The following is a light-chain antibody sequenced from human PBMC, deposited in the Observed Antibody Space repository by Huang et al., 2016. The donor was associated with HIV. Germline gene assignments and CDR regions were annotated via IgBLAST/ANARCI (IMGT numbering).Light chain of an antibody. CDR1: QSLLHSNGYNY. Sequence: DIVMTQSPLSLPVTPGEPASISCRSSQSLLHSNGYNYFDWYLQKPGQSPQLLIYLGSNRASGVPDRFRGRGSGTDFTLKISRVESEDVGVYYCLQALQTWTFGQGTKVEIK. V-gene: IGKV2-28*01. CDR2: LGS. J-gene: IGKJ1*01. CDR3: LQALQTWT.